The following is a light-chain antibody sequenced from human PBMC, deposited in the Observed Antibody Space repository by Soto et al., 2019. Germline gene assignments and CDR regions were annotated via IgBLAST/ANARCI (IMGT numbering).Light chain of an antibody. CDR3: QQYGSSPRT. V-gene: IGKV3-20*01. Sequence: EIVLTQSPGTLSLSPGERATLSCRASQSVSSSYLAWYPQKPGQAPRLLLYGASSRATGIPDRFSGSGSGTDFTLTISRLEPEDFVVYYCQQYGSSPRTFGQGTKVDIK. CDR1: QSVSSSY. J-gene: IGKJ1*01. CDR2: GAS.